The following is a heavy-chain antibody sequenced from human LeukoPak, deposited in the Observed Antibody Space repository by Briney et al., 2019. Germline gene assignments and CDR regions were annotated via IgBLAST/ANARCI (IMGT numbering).Heavy chain of an antibody. Sequence: GGSLRLSCAASGFTFSSYAMHWVRQAPGKGPEWVAVISYDGSNKYYADSVKGRFTISRDNSKNTLYLQMNSLRAEDTAVYYCARDLEAFDIWGQGTMVTVSS. CDR3: ARDLEAFDI. CDR2: ISYDGSNK. V-gene: IGHV3-30*04. J-gene: IGHJ3*02. D-gene: IGHD5-24*01. CDR1: GFTFSSYA.